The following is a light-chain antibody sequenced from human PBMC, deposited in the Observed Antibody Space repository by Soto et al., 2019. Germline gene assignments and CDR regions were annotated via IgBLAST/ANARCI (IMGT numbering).Light chain of an antibody. J-gene: IGKJ5*01. CDR2: AAS. CDR1: QGISSR. Sequence: DIQMTQSPSSVSASVGDRVTITCRASQGISSRLAWYQKKPGKAPNLLIYAASSLQSGVPSRFSGSESGTDFTLTISSLQPEDCAIYFCQQANSFPITFGQGTRLEIK. V-gene: IGKV1-12*01. CDR3: QQANSFPIT.